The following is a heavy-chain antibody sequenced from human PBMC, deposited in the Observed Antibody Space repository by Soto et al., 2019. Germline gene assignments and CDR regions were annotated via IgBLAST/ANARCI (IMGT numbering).Heavy chain of an antibody. CDR3: TVGFDY. Sequence: PGGSLRLSCAASGFTFSNAWITWVRQAPGKGLEWVGRIKNESDGATTDYAAPVKGRFTISRDDSKNTLYLQMNSLKTEDTAVYYCTVGFDYWGQGTLVTVSS. CDR1: GFTFSNAW. V-gene: IGHV3-15*01. CDR2: IKNESDGATT. J-gene: IGHJ4*02.